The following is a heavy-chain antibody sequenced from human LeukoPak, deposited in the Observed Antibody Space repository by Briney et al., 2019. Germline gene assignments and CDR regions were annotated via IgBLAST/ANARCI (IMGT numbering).Heavy chain of an antibody. D-gene: IGHD1-26*01. Sequence: PETLSLTCTVSGGSISSYYWSWIRQPAGKGLEWIGRIYTSGSTNYNPSLKSRVTISVDKSKNQFSLKLSSVTAADTAVYYCARAYGGSLLGYFDYWGQGTLVTVSS. CDR2: IYTSGST. CDR1: GGSISSYY. V-gene: IGHV4-4*07. J-gene: IGHJ4*02. CDR3: ARAYGGSLLGYFDY.